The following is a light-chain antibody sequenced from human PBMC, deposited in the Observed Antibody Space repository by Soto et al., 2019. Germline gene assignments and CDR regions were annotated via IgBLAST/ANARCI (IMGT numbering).Light chain of an antibody. CDR3: QQYFSSPPVT. Sequence: DIVMTQTPDSLAVSLGERATINCRSSQSLLYSSNNKNYLAWYQQRPGQPPKRLIYWASTRDSGVPDRFSGSGSGTDFTLTISSLQAEDVAVYYCQQYFSSPPVTFGGGTKVEI. V-gene: IGKV4-1*01. J-gene: IGKJ4*01. CDR1: QSLLYSSNNKNY. CDR2: WAS.